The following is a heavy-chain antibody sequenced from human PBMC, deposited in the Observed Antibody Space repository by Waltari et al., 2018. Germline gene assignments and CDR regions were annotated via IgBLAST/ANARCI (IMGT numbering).Heavy chain of an antibody. D-gene: IGHD2-2*01. V-gene: IGHV3-23*04. J-gene: IGHJ6*03. CDR2: ISGSGGST. Sequence: EVQLVESGGGLVQPGGSLRLSCAASGFTFSSYAMSWVRQAPGKGLEWVSAISGSGGSTYYADSVKGRFTISRDNSKNTLYLQMNSLRAEDTAVYYCAKGAEGSTSSDYYMDVWGKGTTVTVSS. CDR1: GFTFSSYA. CDR3: AKGAEGSTSSDYYMDV.